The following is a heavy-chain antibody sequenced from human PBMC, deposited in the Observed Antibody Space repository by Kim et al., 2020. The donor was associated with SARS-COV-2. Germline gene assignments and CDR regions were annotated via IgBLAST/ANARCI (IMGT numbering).Heavy chain of an antibody. CDR3: ARHGLSLWFGESYYFDN. V-gene: IGHV4-39*01. CDR1: GGSINSSRYY. D-gene: IGHD3-10*01. CDR2: IYYSGST. Sequence: SETLSLTCTVSGGSINSSRYYWGWIRQPPEKGLEWIGSIYYSGSTYHDPSLRGRVTISVDTSKNHFSLRLTSVTAADTAIYYCARHGLSLWFGESYYFDNWGQRTLVTVSS. J-gene: IGHJ4*02.